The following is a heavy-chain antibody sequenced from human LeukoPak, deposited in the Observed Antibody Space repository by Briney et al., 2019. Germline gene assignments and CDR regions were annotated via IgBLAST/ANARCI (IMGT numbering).Heavy chain of an antibody. CDR1: GGSISSSSYY. CDR3: AREEEGWFDP. Sequence: SETLSLTCTVSGGSISSSSYYWGWIRQPPGKGLEWIGSIYYSGSTYYNPSLKSRVTISVDTSKNQFSLKLSSVTAADTAVYYCAREEEGWFDPWGQGTLVTVSS. V-gene: IGHV4-39*07. CDR2: IYYSGST. J-gene: IGHJ5*02.